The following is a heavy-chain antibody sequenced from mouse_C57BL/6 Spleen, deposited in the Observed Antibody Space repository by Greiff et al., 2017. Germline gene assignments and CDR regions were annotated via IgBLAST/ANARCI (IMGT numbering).Heavy chain of an antibody. CDR2: INYDGSST. CDR1: GFTFSDYY. D-gene: IGHD1-1*01. V-gene: IGHV5-16*01. J-gene: IGHJ4*01. Sequence: DVQLVESEGGLVQPGSSMKLSCTASGFTFSDYYMAWVRQVPEKGLEWVANINYDGSSTYYLDSLKSRFIISRDNAKNILYLQMSSLKSEDTATYYCAREDRYYGSSPMDYWGQGTSVTVSS. CDR3: AREDRYYGSSPMDY.